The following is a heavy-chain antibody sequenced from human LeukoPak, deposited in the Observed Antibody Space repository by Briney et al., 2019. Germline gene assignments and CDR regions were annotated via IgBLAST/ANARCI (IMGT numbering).Heavy chain of an antibody. Sequence: SETLSLTCTVSGGSISSYYWSWIRQPPGKGLEWIGYIDYSGSTNYNPSLKSRVTKSVDTSKNQFSLKLSSDTAADTAVYYCARAEAYWYFDLWGRGTLVTVFS. V-gene: IGHV4-59*01. CDR2: IDYSGST. CDR1: GGSISSYY. CDR3: ARAEAYWYFDL. J-gene: IGHJ2*01.